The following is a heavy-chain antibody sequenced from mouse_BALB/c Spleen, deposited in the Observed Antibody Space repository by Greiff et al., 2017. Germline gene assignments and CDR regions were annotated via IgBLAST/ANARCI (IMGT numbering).Heavy chain of an antibody. Sequence: VKVVESGPGLVAPSQSLSITCTVSGFSLTSYGVHWVRQPPGKGLEWLGVIWAGGSTNYNSALMSRLSISKDNSKSQVFLKMNSLQTDDTAMYYCARGGGYYVGYAMDYWGQGTSVTVSS. D-gene: IGHD2-3*01. J-gene: IGHJ4*01. CDR2: IWAGGST. CDR3: ARGGGYYVGYAMDY. V-gene: IGHV2-9*02. CDR1: GFSLTSYG.